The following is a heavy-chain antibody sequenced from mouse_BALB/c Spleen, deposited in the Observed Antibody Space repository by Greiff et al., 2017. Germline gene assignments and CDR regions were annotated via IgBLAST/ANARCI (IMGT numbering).Heavy chain of an antibody. D-gene: IGHD1-1*01. J-gene: IGHJ4*01. V-gene: IGHV14-3*02. CDR1: GFNIKDTY. CDR2: IDPANGNT. CDR3: AVITTVVAVDY. Sequence: EVKVVESGAELVKPGASVKLSCTASGFNIKDTYMHWVKQRPEQGLEWIGRIDPANGNTKYDPKFQGKATITADTSSNTAYLQLSSLTSEDTAVYYCAVITTVVAVDYWGQGTSVTVSS.